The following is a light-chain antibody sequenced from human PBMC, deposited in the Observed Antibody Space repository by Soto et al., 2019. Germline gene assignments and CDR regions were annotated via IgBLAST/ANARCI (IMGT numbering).Light chain of an antibody. Sequence: EIVLTQSPATLSLSLGERVTLSCRASQSVSSYLAWYQQKPGQAPRLLIYDASNMDTGIPARFSGSGSGTDFTLTISSLEPEDFAIYYCQQRSNWLPNTFGQGTRLDIK. V-gene: IGKV3-11*01. J-gene: IGKJ5*01. CDR2: DAS. CDR1: QSVSSY. CDR3: QQRSNWLPNT.